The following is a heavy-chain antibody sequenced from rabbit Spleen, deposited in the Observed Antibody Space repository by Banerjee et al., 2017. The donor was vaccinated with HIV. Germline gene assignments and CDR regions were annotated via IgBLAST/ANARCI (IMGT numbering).Heavy chain of an antibody. CDR2: IAGSSSGFT. CDR3: ARDPSSSFSSYGMDL. J-gene: IGHJ6*01. CDR1: GFSFSSSDY. Sequence: QEQLEESGGGLVKPEGSLTLTCKASGFSFSSSDYMCWVRQAPGKGLEWISCIAGSSSGFTYSATWAKGRFTCSKTSSTTVTLQMTSLTVADTATYFCARDPSSSFSSYGMDLWVPGTLVPVS. D-gene: IGHD1-1*01. V-gene: IGHV1S45*01.